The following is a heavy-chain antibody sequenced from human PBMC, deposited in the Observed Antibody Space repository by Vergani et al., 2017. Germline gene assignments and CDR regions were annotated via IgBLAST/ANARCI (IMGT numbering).Heavy chain of an antibody. CDR1: GSSISSGDYY. D-gene: IGHD6-19*01. J-gene: IGHJ4*02. CDR2: IYYSGST. CDR3: ARDKGEQWLVPGY. Sequence: QVQLQESGPGLVKPSQTLSLTCTVSGSSISSGDYYWSWIRQPPGKGLEWIGYIYYSGSTYYNPSLNSRVTISVDTSKNQFSLKLSSVTAADTAVYYCARDKGEQWLVPGYWGQGTLVTVSS. V-gene: IGHV4-30-4*08.